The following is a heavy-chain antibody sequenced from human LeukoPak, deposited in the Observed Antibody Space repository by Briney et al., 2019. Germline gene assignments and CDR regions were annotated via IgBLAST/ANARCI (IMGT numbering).Heavy chain of an antibody. J-gene: IGHJ6*03. Sequence: AVKVSCKASGGTFSSYAVCWVRQAPGQGLGWMGRIIPIFGTANYAQKVQGRVTITTDESTSTAYMELSSLRSEDTAVYHCAGGAPYYDFWSGYGPTYYMDVWGKGTTVTVSS. D-gene: IGHD3-3*01. CDR3: AGGAPYYDFWSGYGPTYYMDV. V-gene: IGHV1-69*05. CDR1: GGTFSSYA. CDR2: IIPIFGTA.